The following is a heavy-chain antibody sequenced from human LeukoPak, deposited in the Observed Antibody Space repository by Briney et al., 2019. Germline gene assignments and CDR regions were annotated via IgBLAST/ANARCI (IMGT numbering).Heavy chain of an antibody. V-gene: IGHV1-2*06. CDR3: ARGYSYGFDY. J-gene: IGHJ4*02. CDR1: GGTFSSYA. Sequence: ASVKVSCKASGGTFSSYAISWVRQAPGQGLEWMGRINPNSGGTNYAQKFQGRVTMTRDTSISTAYMELSRLRSDDTAVYYCARGYSYGFDYWGQGTLVTVSS. CDR2: INPNSGGT. D-gene: IGHD5-18*01.